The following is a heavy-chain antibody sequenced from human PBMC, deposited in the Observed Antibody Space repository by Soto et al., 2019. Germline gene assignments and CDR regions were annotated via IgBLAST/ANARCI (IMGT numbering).Heavy chain of an antibody. Sequence: EVQLVESGGGLVQPGGSLRLSCAASGLTFSSSWTSWARQAPGKGLQWVANIKEDGSEEYYLDSVKGRFTISRDNAKNSLYLQMNSLTAEDTAVYYCARDLGYQTLDYWGQGTLVTVSS. V-gene: IGHV3-7*01. CDR3: ARDLGYQTLDY. D-gene: IGHD6-25*01. J-gene: IGHJ4*02. CDR2: IKEDGSEE. CDR1: GLTFSSSW.